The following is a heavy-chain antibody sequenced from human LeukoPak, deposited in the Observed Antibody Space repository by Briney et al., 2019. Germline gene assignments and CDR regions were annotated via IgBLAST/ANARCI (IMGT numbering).Heavy chain of an antibody. CDR3: ARAPGYYGSGSPYFDN. D-gene: IGHD3-10*01. CDR2: ISSSSKYI. V-gene: IGHV3-21*01. Sequence: GGSLRLSCAASGFTFSSYSMNWVRQAPGKGLEWVSSISSSSKYIYYADSVKGRFTISRDNAKNSLYLQMNNLRAEDTAVYYCARAPGYYGSGSPYFDNWGQGALVTVSS. J-gene: IGHJ4*02. CDR1: GFTFSSYS.